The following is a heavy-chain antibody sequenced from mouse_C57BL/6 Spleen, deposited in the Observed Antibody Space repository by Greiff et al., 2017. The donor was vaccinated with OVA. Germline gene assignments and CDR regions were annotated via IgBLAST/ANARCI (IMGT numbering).Heavy chain of an antibody. CDR2: IRNKANGYTT. CDR3: ARYIRDYEGCAY. J-gene: IGHJ3*01. D-gene: IGHD2-4*01. CDR1: GFTFTDYY. Sequence: EVHLVESGGGLVQPGGSLSLSCAASGFTFTDYYMSWVRQPPGKALEWLGFIRNKANGYTTEYSASVKGRFTISRYNSQSILYLQMNALRAEDSATYYCARYIRDYEGCAYWGQGTLVTVSA. V-gene: IGHV7-3*01.